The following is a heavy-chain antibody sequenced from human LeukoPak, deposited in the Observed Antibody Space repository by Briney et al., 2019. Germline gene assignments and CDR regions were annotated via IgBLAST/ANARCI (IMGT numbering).Heavy chain of an antibody. V-gene: IGHV3-11*01. CDR3: AVQFRPNDSSGSDAFDI. CDR2: ISSSGSTI. D-gene: IGHD3-22*01. Sequence: GGSLRLSCAASGFTFSDYYMSWIRQAPGKGLEWVSYISSSGSTIYYADSVKGRFTISRDNAKNSLYLQMNSLRAEDTAVYYCAVQFRPNDSSGSDAFDIWGQGTMVTVSS. J-gene: IGHJ3*02. CDR1: GFTFSDYY.